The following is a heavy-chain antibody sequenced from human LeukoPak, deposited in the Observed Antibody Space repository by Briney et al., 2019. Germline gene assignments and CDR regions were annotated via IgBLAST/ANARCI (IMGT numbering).Heavy chain of an antibody. J-gene: IGHJ4*02. CDR2: IYSGGST. V-gene: IGHV3-53*01. CDR3: ARVLPAGNCFDD. D-gene: IGHD4-23*01. Sequence: GGSLRLSCAASGLSVTSNYMSWVRQAPGKGLEWVSVIYSGGSTYYADSVTGRFTISRDNSKNTLCLQMNSLRAEDTAVYYCARVLPAGNCFDDWGQGILVTVSS. CDR1: GLSVTSNY.